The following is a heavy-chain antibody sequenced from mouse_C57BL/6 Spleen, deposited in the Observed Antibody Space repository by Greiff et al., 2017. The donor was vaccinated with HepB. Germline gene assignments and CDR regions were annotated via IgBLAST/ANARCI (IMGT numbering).Heavy chain of an antibody. Sequence: EVKLVESGGGLVKPGGSLKLSCAASGFTFSSYAMSWVRQTPEKRLEWVATISDGGSYTYYPDNVKGRFTISRDNAKNNLYLQMSHLKSEDTAMYYCARKYYGSSYGAMDYWGQGTSVTVSS. D-gene: IGHD1-1*01. CDR1: GFTFSSYA. CDR2: ISDGGSYT. V-gene: IGHV5-4*03. CDR3: ARKYYGSSYGAMDY. J-gene: IGHJ4*01.